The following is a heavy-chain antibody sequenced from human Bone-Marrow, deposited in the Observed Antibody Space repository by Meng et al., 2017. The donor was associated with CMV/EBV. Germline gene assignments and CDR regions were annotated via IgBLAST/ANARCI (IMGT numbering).Heavy chain of an antibody. V-gene: IGHV3-20*04. D-gene: IGHD2-15*01. CDR3: ALGGYWSGGSCYSGGSYGMDV. Sequence: GESLKISCAASGFTSGDYGMSWVRQAPGKGLEWVSGINWNGGSTGYAVSVKGRFTISRDNAKNSLYLQMNSLRTEDTALYYCALGGYWSGGSCYSGGSYGMDVWGQGTTVTVSS. J-gene: IGHJ6*02. CDR1: GFTSGDYG. CDR2: INWNGGST.